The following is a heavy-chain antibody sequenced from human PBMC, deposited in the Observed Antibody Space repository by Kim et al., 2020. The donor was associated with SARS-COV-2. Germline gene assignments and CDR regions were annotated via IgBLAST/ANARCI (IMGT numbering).Heavy chain of an antibody. CDR1: GGSISSYY. J-gene: IGHJ3*02. V-gene: IGHV4-59*08. Sequence: SETLSLTCTVSGGSISSYYWSWIRQPPGKGLEWIGYIYYSGSTNYNPSLKSRVTISVDTSKNQFSLKLSSVTAADTAVYYCAGATAMGVEYYYDSSGDPDAFDIWGQGTMVTVSS. CDR2: IYYSGST. CDR3: AGATAMGVEYYYDSSGDPDAFDI. D-gene: IGHD3-22*01.